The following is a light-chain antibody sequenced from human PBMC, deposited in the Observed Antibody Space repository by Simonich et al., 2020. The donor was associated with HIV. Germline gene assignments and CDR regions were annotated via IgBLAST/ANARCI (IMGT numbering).Light chain of an antibody. CDR3: QQYKDLILT. CDR1: QSLNSN. J-gene: IGKJ4*01. Sequence: EIVMTQSPATLSVSPGERATLSCRASQSLNSNLAWYQQTPGQTPRLLIYGASTRATGIPARFSGSGSDTEFILTISSMQSEDFAVYFCQQYKDLILTFGGGTKVDIK. CDR2: GAS. V-gene: IGKV3-15*01.